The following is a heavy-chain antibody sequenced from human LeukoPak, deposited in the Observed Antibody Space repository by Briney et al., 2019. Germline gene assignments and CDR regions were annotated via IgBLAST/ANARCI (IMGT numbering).Heavy chain of an antibody. CDR1: GYTFTSYD. J-gene: IGHJ5*02. D-gene: IGHD1-14*01. CDR2: IIPIFGTA. V-gene: IGHV1-69*13. CDR3: ARASGDRFDP. Sequence: SVKVSCKASGYTFTSYDINWVRQAPGQGLEWMGGIIPIFGTANYAQKFQGRVTITADESTSTAYMELSSLRSEDTAVYYCARASGDRFDPWGQGTLVTVSS.